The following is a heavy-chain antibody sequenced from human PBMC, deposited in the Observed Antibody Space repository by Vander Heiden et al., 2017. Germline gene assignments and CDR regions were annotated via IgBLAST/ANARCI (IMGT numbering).Heavy chain of an antibody. D-gene: IGHD6-19*01. CDR3: ARDLLGIAVAGLNWFDP. V-gene: IGHV3-11*01. Sequence: QVQLVESGGGLVKPGGSLRLRCAASGFTFRDYYMSWIRQAPGKGLGWFSYISSSGSTIYYADSVKGRFPISRDNAKNSLYLQMNSLRAEDTAVYYCARDLLGIAVAGLNWFDPWGQGTLVTVSS. CDR2: ISSSGSTI. J-gene: IGHJ5*02. CDR1: GFTFRDYY.